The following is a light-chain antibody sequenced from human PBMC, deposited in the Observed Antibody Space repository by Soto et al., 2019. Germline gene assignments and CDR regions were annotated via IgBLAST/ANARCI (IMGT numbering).Light chain of an antibody. V-gene: IGKV1-5*03. J-gene: IGKJ5*01. Sequence: DIQMTQSPSTLSASVGDRVTITCRASQSISSWLAWYQQKPGKAPKLLIYKASSLESGVPSRFSGSGSGTEFTLTISSLQPDDFEIYYCQQYNNWPITFGQGTRLEIK. CDR3: QQYNNWPIT. CDR2: KAS. CDR1: QSISSW.